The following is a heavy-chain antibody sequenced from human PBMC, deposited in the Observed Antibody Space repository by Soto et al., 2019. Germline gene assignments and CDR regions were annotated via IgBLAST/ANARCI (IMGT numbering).Heavy chain of an antibody. J-gene: IGHJ4*02. V-gene: IGHV1-18*01. CDR1: GYTFTSYG. D-gene: IGHD5-12*01. Sequence: QVQLVQSGAEVKKPGASVKVSCKASGYTFTSYGINWVRQAPGQGLEWMGWISAYNGNTHYAQKLQGRVTMTTDTSTSTDNMELRSRRSDDTAVYYCARVQSGYDFAYWGQGTLVTVSS. CDR3: ARVQSGYDFAY. CDR2: ISAYNGNT.